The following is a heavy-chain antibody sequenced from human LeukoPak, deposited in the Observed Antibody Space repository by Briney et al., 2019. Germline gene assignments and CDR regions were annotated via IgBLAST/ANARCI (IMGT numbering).Heavy chain of an antibody. D-gene: IGHD2-2*01. CDR1: GYTFTNYG. Sequence: ASVMVSCKASGYTFTNYGISWVRQAPGRGLEWMAWISANNGETRYAQDLQGRVTMTTDTSTSTAYMELRSLRSDDTAVYYCARVPPSAHQLLSSDYWGQGTQVTVSS. CDR3: ARVPPSAHQLLSSDY. J-gene: IGHJ4*02. CDR2: ISANNGET. V-gene: IGHV1-18*04.